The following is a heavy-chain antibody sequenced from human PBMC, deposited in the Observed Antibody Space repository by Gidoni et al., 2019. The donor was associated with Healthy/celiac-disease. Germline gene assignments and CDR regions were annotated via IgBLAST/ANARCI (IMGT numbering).Heavy chain of an antibody. CDR3: ARDPRYSYALQDVYGMDV. V-gene: IGHV1-69*01. D-gene: IGHD5-18*01. Sequence: QVQLVQSGAAVKKPGSSVKVSCKASGGTFSSYAISWVRQAPGQGLEWMGGIIPSFGTANDAQKFQGRVTITADESTSTAYMELSSLRSEDTAVYYCARDPRYSYALQDVYGMDVWGQGTTVTVSS. J-gene: IGHJ6*02. CDR1: GGTFSSYA. CDR2: IIPSFGTA.